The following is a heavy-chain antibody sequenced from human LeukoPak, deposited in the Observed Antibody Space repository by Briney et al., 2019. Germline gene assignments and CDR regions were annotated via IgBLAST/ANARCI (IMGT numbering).Heavy chain of an antibody. J-gene: IGHJ4*02. D-gene: IGHD5-12*01. V-gene: IGHV1-18*01. CDR2: ICAYNGNT. Sequence: GSSVKVSCKASGGTFSSYAISWVRQAPGQGLEWMGWICAYNGNTNYAQKLQGRVTMTTDTSTSTAYMELRSLRSDDTAVYYCARDLADIVATIEGDHYFDYWGQGTLVTVSS. CDR1: GGTFSSYA. CDR3: ARDLADIVATIEGDHYFDY.